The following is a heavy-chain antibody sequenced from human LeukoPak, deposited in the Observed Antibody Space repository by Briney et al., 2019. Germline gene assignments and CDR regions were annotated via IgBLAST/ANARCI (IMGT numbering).Heavy chain of an antibody. V-gene: IGHV3-53*01. CDR2: IYSGGST. CDR3: ARSLARLTLATDY. D-gene: IGHD4/OR15-4a*01. CDR1: GFTVSSNY. J-gene: IGHJ4*02. Sequence: PGGSLRLSCAASGFTVSSNYMSWVRQAPGKGLEWVSVIYSGGSTYYADSVKGRFTISRDNAKNSLYLQMNSLRAEDTAVYYCARSLARLTLATDYWGQGTLVTVPS.